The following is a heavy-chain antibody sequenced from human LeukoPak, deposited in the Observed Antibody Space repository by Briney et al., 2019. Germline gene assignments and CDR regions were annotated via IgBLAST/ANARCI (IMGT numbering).Heavy chain of an antibody. D-gene: IGHD1-1*01. CDR3: AKDLMHQRAYYYYYMDV. J-gene: IGHJ6*03. CDR1: GFTFSSYG. Sequence: GGSLRLSCAASGFTFSSYGMRWVRQAPGKGLEWVAFIRYDGSNKYYADSVKGRFTISRDNSKNTLYLQMNSLRAEDTAVYYCAKDLMHQRAYYYYYMDVWGKGTMVTVSS. CDR2: IRYDGSNK. V-gene: IGHV3-30*02.